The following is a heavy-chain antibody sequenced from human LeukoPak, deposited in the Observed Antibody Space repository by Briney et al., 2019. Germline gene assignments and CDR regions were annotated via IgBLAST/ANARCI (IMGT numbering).Heavy chain of an antibody. CDR2: IDPNSGGT. V-gene: IGHV1-2*02. Sequence: ASVKVSCKASGYSITGYYMLWVRQAPGQGLEWMGWIDPNSGGTNYAQKFQGRVTMTRDTSISTAYMVLNRLRSDDTAVYYCAREYYYGSGNYYNRIDYWGQGTLVTVSS. J-gene: IGHJ4*02. D-gene: IGHD3-10*01. CDR1: GYSITGYY. CDR3: AREYYYGSGNYYNRIDY.